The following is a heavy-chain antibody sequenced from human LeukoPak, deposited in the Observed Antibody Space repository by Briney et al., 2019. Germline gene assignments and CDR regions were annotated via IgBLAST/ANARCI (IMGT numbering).Heavy chain of an antibody. V-gene: IGHV1-18*01. Sequence: GASVKVSCKASGYTFTSYGISWVRQAPGQGLEWMGWISAYNGNTNYAQKLQGRVTMTTDTSTSTAYMELRSLRSDDTAVYYCARIPFSWSSSWYSRHSENYFDYWGQGTLVTVSS. D-gene: IGHD6-13*01. CDR2: ISAYNGNT. CDR1: GYTFTSYG. CDR3: ARIPFSWSSSWYSRHSENYFDY. J-gene: IGHJ4*02.